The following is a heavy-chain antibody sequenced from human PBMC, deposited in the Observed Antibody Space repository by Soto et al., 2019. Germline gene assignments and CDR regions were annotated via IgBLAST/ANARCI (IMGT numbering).Heavy chain of an antibody. Sequence: SVKVSCKASGYTFTCYYMHWVRQAPGQGLEWMGWINPNSGGTNDAQKFQGRVTMTRDTSISTVYMELNTLTSGDTAAYYCARGLYGSADYWGQGTLVTVSS. V-gene: IGHV1-2*02. CDR2: INPNSGGT. D-gene: IGHD3-10*01. CDR1: GYTFTCYY. CDR3: ARGLYGSADY. J-gene: IGHJ4*02.